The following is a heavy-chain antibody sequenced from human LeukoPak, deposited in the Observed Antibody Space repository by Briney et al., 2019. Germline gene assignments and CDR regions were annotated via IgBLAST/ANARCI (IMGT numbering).Heavy chain of an antibody. CDR1: GTSISSGAYS. CDR3: ARTITIFGALGYFDY. V-gene: IGHV4-31*03. Sequence: SQTLSLTCTVSGTSISSGAYSWSWVRQHPGKGLEWIAYIYYSGNTYYNPSLKRRVTISVDTSKNQFSLRLSSVTAADTAVYYCARTITIFGALGYFDYWGQGTLVTVSS. CDR2: IYYSGNT. D-gene: IGHD3-3*01. J-gene: IGHJ4*02.